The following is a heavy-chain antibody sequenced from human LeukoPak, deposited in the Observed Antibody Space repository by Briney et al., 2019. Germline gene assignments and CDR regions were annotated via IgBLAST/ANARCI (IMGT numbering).Heavy chain of an antibody. CDR2: INHSGST. D-gene: IGHD2-2*01. CDR3: ARDSSSTFSP. V-gene: IGHV4-34*01. CDR1: GGSFSGYY. Sequence: PSETLSLTCAVYGGSFSGYYWSWIRQPPGKGLEWIGEINHSGSTNYNPSLKSRVTISVDTSKNQFSLKLSSVTAADTAVYYCARDSSSTFSPWGQGTLVTVSS. J-gene: IGHJ5*02.